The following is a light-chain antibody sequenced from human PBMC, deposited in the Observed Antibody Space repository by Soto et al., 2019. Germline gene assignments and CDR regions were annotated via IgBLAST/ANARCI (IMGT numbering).Light chain of an antibody. Sequence: DIQMSQSPCFLSSHVRDRVTMTCRASQGISNYLAWYQQKPGKVPKLLIYAASTLQSGVPSRFSGSGSGTDFTFTISSLQPEDIATYYGQQYSLLTSFTIGQGTRLEI. CDR1: QGISNY. CDR3: QQYSLLTSFT. V-gene: IGKV1-27*01. CDR2: AAS. J-gene: IGKJ5*01.